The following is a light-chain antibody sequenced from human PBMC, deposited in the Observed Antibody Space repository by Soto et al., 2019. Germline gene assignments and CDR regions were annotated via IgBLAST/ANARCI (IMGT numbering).Light chain of an antibody. CDR2: GAS. CDR1: QSVSSNY. J-gene: IGKJ1*01. CDR3: QQYGSSPPT. Sequence: EIVLTQSPGTLSLSPGERATLSYRASQSVSSNYLAWYQREPGQAPRLLIYGASSRAIDIPNRFSGSGSGTDFTLTITRLEPEDFAVYYCQQYGSSPPTFGQGTKVEI. V-gene: IGKV3-20*01.